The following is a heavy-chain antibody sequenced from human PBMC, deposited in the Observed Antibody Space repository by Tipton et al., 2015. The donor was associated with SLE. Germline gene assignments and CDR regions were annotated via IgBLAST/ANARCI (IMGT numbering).Heavy chain of an antibody. CDR1: ADSMSSYY. CDR2: IYYSGST. D-gene: IGHD3-9*01. Sequence: TLSLTCIASADSMSSYYWNWIRQPPGKGLEWIGNIYYSGSTKYNPSLESRVTILVDTSKRQFSLKLTSVTAADTAVYYCARGYCDGGRCLGPGFGRFDPWGQGTLVTVSS. J-gene: IGHJ5*02. CDR3: ARGYCDGGRCLGPGFGRFDP. V-gene: IGHV4-59*01.